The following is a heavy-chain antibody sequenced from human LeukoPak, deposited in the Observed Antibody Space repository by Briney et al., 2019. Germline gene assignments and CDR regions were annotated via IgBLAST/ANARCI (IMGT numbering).Heavy chain of an antibody. CDR2: INWNGGST. CDR3: ATHYESSGYYTADNY. Sequence: PGGSLRLSCAASGFTFDDYGMSWVRQAPGKGLEWVSGINWNGGSTGYADSVKGRFTISRDNAKNSLYLQMNSLRAEDTAIYYCATHYESSGYYTADNYWGQGTLVTVSS. D-gene: IGHD3-22*01. V-gene: IGHV3-20*04. CDR1: GFTFDDYG. J-gene: IGHJ4*02.